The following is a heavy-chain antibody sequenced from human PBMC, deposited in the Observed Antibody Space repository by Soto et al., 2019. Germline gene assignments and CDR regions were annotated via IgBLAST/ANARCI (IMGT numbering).Heavy chain of an antibody. CDR1: GFIFSSYA. CDR3: AKDRTSILWFGELYC. CDR2: ISGSGGNT. Sequence: EVQLLESGGGLVQPGGSLRLSCAASGFIFSSYAMSWVRQAPGKGLEWVSAISGSGGNTYYADSVKGRFTISRDNSKNTVYLQMNNLRAEDTAVYYCAKDRTSILWFGELYCGGQGTLVTVSS. V-gene: IGHV3-23*01. J-gene: IGHJ4*02. D-gene: IGHD3-10*01.